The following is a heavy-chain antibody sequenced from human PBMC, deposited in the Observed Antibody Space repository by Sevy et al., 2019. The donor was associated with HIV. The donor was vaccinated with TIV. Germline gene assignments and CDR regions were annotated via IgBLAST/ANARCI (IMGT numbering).Heavy chain of an antibody. CDR1: GGSFSGYY. V-gene: IGHV4-34*01. J-gene: IGHJ6*02. D-gene: IGHD1-26*01. Sequence: SETLSLTCAVYGGSFSGYYWSWIRQPPGKGLEWIGEINHSGSTNYNPSLKSRVTISVDTSKNQFSLKLSSVTAADTAVYYCARAGDSGSFTAGMDAWGQGTTVTVSS. CDR3: ARAGDSGSFTAGMDA. CDR2: INHSGST.